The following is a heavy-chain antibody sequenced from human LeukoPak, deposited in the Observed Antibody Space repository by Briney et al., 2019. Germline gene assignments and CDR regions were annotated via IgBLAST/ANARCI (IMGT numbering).Heavy chain of an antibody. J-gene: IGHJ4*02. D-gene: IGHD6-13*01. CDR2: IYYSGST. Sequence: SETLSLTCTVSGGSISSSSYYWGWIRQPPGKGLEWIGNIYYSGSTYYYPSLKSRVTISVDTSKNQFSLKLSSVTAADTAVYYCARQLAAAGNYWGQGTLVTVSS. V-gene: IGHV4-39*01. CDR3: ARQLAAAGNY. CDR1: GGSISSSSYY.